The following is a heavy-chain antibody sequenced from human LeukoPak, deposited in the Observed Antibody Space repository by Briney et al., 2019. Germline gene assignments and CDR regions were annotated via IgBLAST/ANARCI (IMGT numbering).Heavy chain of an antibody. CDR3: ARDRREGADF. CDR2: IFHSGST. J-gene: IGHJ4*02. CDR1: VYSISSGYY. D-gene: IGHD6-6*01. V-gene: IGHV4-38-2*02. Sequence: SETLSLTCTVAVYSISSGYYWGWIRQSPGKGLEWIGNIFHSGSTYCSPSLKSRVNISVDTSKNQFSLRLSSVTAADTAMYYCARDRREGADFWGQGTLVTVSS.